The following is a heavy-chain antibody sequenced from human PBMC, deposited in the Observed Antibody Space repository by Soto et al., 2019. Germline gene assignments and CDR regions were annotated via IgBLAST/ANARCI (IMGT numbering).Heavy chain of an antibody. CDR2: LDGAGGST. CDR1: GFTFSDYA. CDR3: AAPRDDYGSGVSWFTYGMDI. J-gene: IGHJ6*02. Sequence: GGSLRLSCLASGFTFSDYAMTWVRHVPGRGLEWVASLDGAGGSTYYADSVRDRFTISRDNSQNTLFLQMKRLTVDDTAIYYCAAPRDDYGSGVSWFTYGMDIWGQGTTVTVSS. V-gene: IGHV3-23*01. D-gene: IGHD3-10*01.